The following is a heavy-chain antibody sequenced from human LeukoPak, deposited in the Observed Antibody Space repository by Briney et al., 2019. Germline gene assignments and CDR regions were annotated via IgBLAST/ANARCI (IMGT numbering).Heavy chain of an antibody. D-gene: IGHD2-2*01. V-gene: IGHV3-13*01. CDR1: GFTFSSYD. CDR2: IGTAGDT. CDR3: ARASDCSSTSCYDFDY. Sequence: GGSLRLSCAASGFTFSSYDMLWVRQATGKGLEWVSAIGTAGDTYYPGSVKGRFTISRENAKNSLYLQMNSLRAGDTAVYYCARASDCSSTSCYDFDYWGQGTLVTVSS. J-gene: IGHJ4*02.